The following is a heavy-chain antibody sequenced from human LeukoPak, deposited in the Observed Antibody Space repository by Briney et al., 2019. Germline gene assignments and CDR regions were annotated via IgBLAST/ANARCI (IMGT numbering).Heavy chain of an antibody. CDR2: IRYDGSNK. D-gene: IGHD5-24*01. CDR3: AKRGVEMATIYYMDV. Sequence: GGSLRLSCAASDFTFSYNGMHWVRQAPGKGLEWVAFIRYDGSNKYYADSVKDRFTISRDNSKNTLYLQMNSLRDEDTAVYYCAKRGVEMATIYYMDVWGKGTAVT. CDR1: DFTFSYNG. J-gene: IGHJ6*03. V-gene: IGHV3-30*02.